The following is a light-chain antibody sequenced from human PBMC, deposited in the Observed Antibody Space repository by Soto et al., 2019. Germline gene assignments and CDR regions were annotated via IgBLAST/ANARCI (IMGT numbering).Light chain of an antibody. V-gene: IGKV3-20*01. CDR2: GAS. Sequence: IVLTQSPGTLSLSPGERATLSCRASDRLSSVYLAWYQQRPGQPPRLLIYGASNRATGIPDRFSGSGSGTDFTLIINRLEPEDVAIYYCQQYGGSPRITFGQGTRLEIK. CDR3: QQYGGSPRIT. CDR1: DRLSSVY. J-gene: IGKJ5*01.